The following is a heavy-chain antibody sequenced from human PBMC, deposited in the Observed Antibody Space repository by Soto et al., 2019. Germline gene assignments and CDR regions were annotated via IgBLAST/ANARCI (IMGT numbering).Heavy chain of an antibody. D-gene: IGHD3-9*01. CDR2: TRNKDNSYTT. V-gene: IGHV3-72*01. CDR1: GFTFSDHY. J-gene: IGHJ6*02. Sequence: PGGSLRLSCAASGFTFSDHYMDWVRQAPGKGLEWVGRTRNKDNSYTTEYAASVKGRFTISRDDSKNSLYLQMNSLKTEDTAVYYCARGGEGNDILTGYPSSAYYYYGMDVWGQGTTVTVSS. CDR3: ARGGEGNDILTGYPSSAYYYYGMDV.